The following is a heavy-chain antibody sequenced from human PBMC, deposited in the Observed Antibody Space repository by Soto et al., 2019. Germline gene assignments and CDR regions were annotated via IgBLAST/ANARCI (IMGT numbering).Heavy chain of an antibody. J-gene: IGHJ5*02. CDR3: ARDRPNIAAAGKKARWFDP. Sequence: ASVKVSCKASGYTFTSYYMHWVRQAPGQGLEWMGKINPSGGSTSYAQKFQGRVTMTRDTSTSTVYMELSSLRSEDTAVYYCARDRPNIAAAGKKARWFDPWGQGTLVTVSS. CDR1: GYTFTSYY. CDR2: INPSGGST. D-gene: IGHD6-13*01. V-gene: IGHV1-46*01.